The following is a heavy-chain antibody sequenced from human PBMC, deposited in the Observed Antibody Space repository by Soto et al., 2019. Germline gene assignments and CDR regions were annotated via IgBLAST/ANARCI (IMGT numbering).Heavy chain of an antibody. CDR3: ARQGCGAIHGLVDV. J-gene: IGHJ6*02. V-gene: IGHV4-59*08. CDR1: GGSISNYY. D-gene: IGHD5-18*01. Sequence: QVQLQESGPGLVKPSETLSLTCTVSGGSISNYYCCWVRQPPGRGLERIGVLHDAGNRDYNPSLRSRVTMTVDTSTNQFSLKLCSVTPAAAAPYYCARQGCGAIHGLVDVWGHGTTVIVSS. CDR2: LHDAGNR.